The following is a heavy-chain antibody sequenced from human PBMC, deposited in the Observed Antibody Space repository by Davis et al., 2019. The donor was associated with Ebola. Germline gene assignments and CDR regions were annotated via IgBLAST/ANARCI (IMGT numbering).Heavy chain of an antibody. D-gene: IGHD3-22*01. Sequence: ASVKVSCKASGYTFIGSYIHWVRQAPGQGLEWMGRFNPNSGGTDYAQKFQGRVTMTRDTSISTAYLELSSLRSDDTAVYFCARDPGYFPPRFDYWGQGTLVTVSS. CDR3: ARDPGYFPPRFDY. CDR2: FNPNSGGT. CDR1: GYTFIGSY. J-gene: IGHJ4*02. V-gene: IGHV1-2*06.